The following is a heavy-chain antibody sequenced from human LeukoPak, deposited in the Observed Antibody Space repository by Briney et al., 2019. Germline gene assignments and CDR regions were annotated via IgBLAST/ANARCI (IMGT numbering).Heavy chain of an antibody. CDR2: ISGNGGST. Sequence: PGGSLRLSCAASGFTFSSYAMSWVRQAPGKGLEWVSAISGNGGSTYYADSVKGRFTISRDNSKNTLYLQMNSLRAEDTAVYYCAKVMDSYSSSWYQNPYYFDYWGQGTLVTVSS. CDR3: AKVMDSYSSSWYQNPYYFDY. D-gene: IGHD6-13*01. CDR1: GFTFSSYA. J-gene: IGHJ4*02. V-gene: IGHV3-23*01.